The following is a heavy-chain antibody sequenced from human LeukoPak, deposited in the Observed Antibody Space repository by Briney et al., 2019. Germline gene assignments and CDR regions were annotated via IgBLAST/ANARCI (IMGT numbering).Heavy chain of an antibody. CDR3: ARDTALWTFDI. D-gene: IGHD2-21*02. Sequence: SQTLSLTCTVSGDSISSGSYYWTWIRQPAGKGLEWIGRIYTSGSTINNPSLKNTNYNSSLKSRLTMSVDRSKNQFSLKMTSVTAADTAMYYCARDTALWTFDIWGQGTMVTVSS. V-gene: IGHV4-61*02. CDR2: IYTSGSTINNPSLKNT. CDR1: GDSISSGSYY. J-gene: IGHJ3*02.